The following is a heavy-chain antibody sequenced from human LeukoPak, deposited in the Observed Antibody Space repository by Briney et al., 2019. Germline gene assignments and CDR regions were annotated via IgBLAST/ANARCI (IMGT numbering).Heavy chain of an antibody. D-gene: IGHD2-21*01. V-gene: IGHV3-53*01. CDR2: IYSGGST. CDR3: ARTLFEDGMDV. Sequence: GGSLRLSCAASGFTVSSNYMSWVRQAPGKGLEWVSVIYSGGSTYYADSVKGRFTISRDNSKNTPYLQMNSLRAEDTAVYYCARTLFEDGMDVWGQGTTVTVSS. J-gene: IGHJ6*02. CDR1: GFTVSSNY.